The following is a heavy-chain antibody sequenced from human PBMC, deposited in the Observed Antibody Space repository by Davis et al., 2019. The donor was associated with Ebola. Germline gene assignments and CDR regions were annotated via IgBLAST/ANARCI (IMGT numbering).Heavy chain of an antibody. Sequence: KVSCKGSGYSFTSYWISWVRQMPGKGLEWMGIIYPYDSDTRYSPSFQGQVTISADKSISTAYLQWNHLKASDTAMYYCARGLGYSGTYWVDPWGQGTLVTVSP. V-gene: IGHV5-51*01. CDR3: ARGLGYSGTYWVDP. CDR2: IYPYDSDT. J-gene: IGHJ5*02. D-gene: IGHD1-26*01. CDR1: GYSFTSYW.